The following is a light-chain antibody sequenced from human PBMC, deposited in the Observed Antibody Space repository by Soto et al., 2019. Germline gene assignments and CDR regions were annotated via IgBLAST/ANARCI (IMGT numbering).Light chain of an antibody. CDR3: ATWDDSLDVHV. V-gene: IGLV1-44*01. Sequence: QSVLTQPPSASGTPGQTITISCSGGSSNIGINTVNWYEHLPGTAPRLLIYGNNQRPSGVPDRFSGPKSGTSASLAISGLQSEDEGHYYCATWDDSLDVHVFGTGTKVTVL. J-gene: IGLJ1*01. CDR1: SSNIGINT. CDR2: GNN.